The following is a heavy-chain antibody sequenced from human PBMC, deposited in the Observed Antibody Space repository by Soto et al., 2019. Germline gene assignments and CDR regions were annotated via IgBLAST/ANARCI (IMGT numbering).Heavy chain of an antibody. V-gene: IGHV1-69*04. CDR3: AREGDMKFHSDSSDEPGY. CDR2: IIPSIGII. CDR1: GGTFSSFV. D-gene: IGHD3-22*01. Sequence: QVQLVQSGAEVKKPGSSVKVSCKASGGTFSSFVISWVRQAPGQGLEWMGRIIPSIGIINYAQKFQGRVTITADTSTSTAYMELSSLRSDDTAVYYCAREGDMKFHSDSSDEPGYWGQGPWSPSPQ. J-gene: IGHJ4*02.